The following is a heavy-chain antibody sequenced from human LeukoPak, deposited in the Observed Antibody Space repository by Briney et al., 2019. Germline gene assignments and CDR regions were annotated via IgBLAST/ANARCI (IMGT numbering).Heavy chain of an antibody. Sequence: GSLRPSCSASGFTFSSYAMHWVRQAPGKGLEYVSAISSNGGSTYYANSVKGRFTISRDNSKNTLYLQMGSLRAEDMAVYYCAKERGSGWYFNYYYYGMDVWGQGTTVTVSS. CDR1: GFTFSSYA. D-gene: IGHD6-19*01. CDR3: AKERGSGWYFNYYYYGMDV. CDR2: ISSNGGST. J-gene: IGHJ6*02. V-gene: IGHV3-64*01.